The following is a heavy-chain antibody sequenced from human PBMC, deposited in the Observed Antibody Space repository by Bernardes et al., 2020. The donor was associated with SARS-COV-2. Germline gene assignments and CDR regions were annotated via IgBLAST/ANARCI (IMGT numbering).Heavy chain of an antibody. CDR3: AREPGGATSLGYGMDV. CDR1: GYPFTGYY. V-gene: IGHV1-2*02. J-gene: IGHJ6*02. CDR2: INPNSGGT. D-gene: IGHD1-26*01. Sequence: ASVKVSCKASGYPFTGYYMHWVRQAPGQGLEWMGWINPNSGGTNYAQKFQGRVTMTRDTSISTAYMELSRLRSDDTAVYYCAREPGGATSLGYGMDVWGQGTTVTVSS.